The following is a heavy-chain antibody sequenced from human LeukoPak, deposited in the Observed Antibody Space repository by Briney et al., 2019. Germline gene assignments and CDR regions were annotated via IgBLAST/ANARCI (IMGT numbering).Heavy chain of an antibody. D-gene: IGHD5-24*01. V-gene: IGHV3-30*18. J-gene: IGHJ6*02. CDR3: AKDAGYTYGMDV. CDR1: GFTFSSYG. CDR2: ISYDGSNK. Sequence: GGSLRLSCAASGFTFSSYGMHWVRQAPGKGLEWVAVISYDGSNKYYADSVKGRFTISRDNSKNTLYLQMNSLRAEDTAVYYCAKDAGYTYGMDVWGQGTTVTVSS.